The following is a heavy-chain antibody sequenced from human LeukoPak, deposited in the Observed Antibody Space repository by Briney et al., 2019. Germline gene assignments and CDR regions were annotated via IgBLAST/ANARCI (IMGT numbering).Heavy chain of an antibody. CDR1: GYSFTTYW. D-gene: IGHD1-26*01. V-gene: IGHV5-51*01. J-gene: IGHJ3*02. Sequence: GESLKISCRGPGYSFTTYWIGWVRQMPGKGLEWMGIINPGDSDIRYSPSFQGQVTISADKSISTAYLQWSSLKASDTAIYYCARPYHSGSFRWVAFDIWGQGTMVTVSS. CDR2: INPGDSDI. CDR3: ARPYHSGSFRWVAFDI.